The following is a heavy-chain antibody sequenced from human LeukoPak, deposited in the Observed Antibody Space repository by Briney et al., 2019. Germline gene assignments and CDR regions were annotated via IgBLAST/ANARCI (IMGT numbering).Heavy chain of an antibody. CDR2: IYYSGST. Sequence: RASETPSLTCTVSGGSISSYYWSWIRQPPGKGLEWIGYIYYSGSTNYNPSLKSRVTISVDTSKNQFSLKLSSVTAADTAVYYCAREYGSSWLPWGQGTLVTVSS. V-gene: IGHV4-59*01. D-gene: IGHD6-13*01. CDR1: GGSISSYY. J-gene: IGHJ5*02. CDR3: AREYGSSWLP.